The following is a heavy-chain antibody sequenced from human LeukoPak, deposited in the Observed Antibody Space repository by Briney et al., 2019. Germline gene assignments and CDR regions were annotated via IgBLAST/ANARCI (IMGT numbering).Heavy chain of an antibody. D-gene: IGHD3-10*01. CDR2: INPNSGGT. Sequence: ASVKVSCKASGYTFTGYYMHWVRQAPGQGLEWMGWINPNSGGTNYAQKFQGRVTMTRDTSISTAYMDLSRLRSGDTAVYYCARANMVRGVRLFFDRNWFDPWGQGALVTVSS. CDR1: GYTFTGYY. CDR3: ARANMVRGVRLFFDRNWFDP. J-gene: IGHJ5*02. V-gene: IGHV1-2*02.